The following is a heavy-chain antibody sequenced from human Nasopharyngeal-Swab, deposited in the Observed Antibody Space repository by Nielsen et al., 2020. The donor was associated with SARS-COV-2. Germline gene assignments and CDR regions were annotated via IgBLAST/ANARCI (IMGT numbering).Heavy chain of an antibody. CDR3: ARGDYGDVRDAFDI. V-gene: IGHV4-4*02. D-gene: IGHD4-17*01. Sequence: SETLSLTCAVSGGSISGSHWWSWVRQPPGKRLEWIGEIYHSGSTNYKPSLESPVTVSVDNSKNPFSLKLTSVTAADTAVYYCARGDYGDVRDAFDIWGLGTMVTVSS. CDR1: GGSISGSHW. CDR2: IYHSGST. J-gene: IGHJ3*02.